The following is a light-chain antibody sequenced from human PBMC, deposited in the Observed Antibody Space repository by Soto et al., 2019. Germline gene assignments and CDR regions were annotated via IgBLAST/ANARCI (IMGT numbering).Light chain of an antibody. CDR1: QSVSTN. J-gene: IGKJ5*01. CDR2: GAS. Sequence: EIVMTQSPATLSVSPGERATLSCRSSQSVSTNLAWYQQKPGQSPRLLIYGASSRATGIPDRFSGSGSGTDFTLTISRLEPEDFEVYYCQQYGSSPPITFGQGTRLEIK. CDR3: QQYGSSPPIT. V-gene: IGKV3-20*01.